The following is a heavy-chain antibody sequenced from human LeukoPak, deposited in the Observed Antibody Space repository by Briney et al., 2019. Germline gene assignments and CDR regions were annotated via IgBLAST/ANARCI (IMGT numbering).Heavy chain of an antibody. CDR3: ARGGYYHN. V-gene: IGHV3-30-3*01. J-gene: IGHJ4*02. CDR1: GLTFSSYA. D-gene: IGHD3-9*01. CDR2: ISYDGSNK. Sequence: WGSLRLSCAASGLTFSSYAMHWVRQAPGKGLEWVAVISYDGSNKYYADSVNGRFTISRDNSKNTLYLQMNSLRAEDTAVYYCARGGYYHNWGQGTLVTVSS.